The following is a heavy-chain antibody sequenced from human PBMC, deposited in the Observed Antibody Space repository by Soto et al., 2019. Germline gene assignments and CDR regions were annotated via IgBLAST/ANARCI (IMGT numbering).Heavy chain of an antibody. J-gene: IGHJ5*02. CDR2: IFYSGST. CDR1: GGSISSYN. V-gene: IGHV4-59*08. D-gene: IGHD5-18*01. CDR3: ARHDGYGWFDP. Sequence: QVQLQESGPGLVKPSETLSLTCTVSGGSISSYNWGWIRQSPGKGLEWIGYIFYSGSTYYNPSLDRRVTTSVDTSNNQFSLRLSSVTAADTAVYYCARHDGYGWFDPWGQGTLVTVSS.